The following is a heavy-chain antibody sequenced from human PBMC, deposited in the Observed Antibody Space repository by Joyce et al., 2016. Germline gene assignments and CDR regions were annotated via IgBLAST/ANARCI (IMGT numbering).Heavy chain of an antibody. J-gene: IGHJ4*02. D-gene: IGHD3-9*01. CDR3: ARQNDDILTGFSDY. CDR1: GGSITSGDYY. Sequence: QVQLQESGPGLVKPSQTLSLTCTVSGGSITSGDYYWSWIRQRPGKGLEWIGYISNSGSTYSNPSLKRRVIMSVDTSKNQLSLKLSSVTAADTAVYYCARQNDDILTGFSDYWGQGILVTVSS. V-gene: IGHV4-31*03. CDR2: ISNSGST.